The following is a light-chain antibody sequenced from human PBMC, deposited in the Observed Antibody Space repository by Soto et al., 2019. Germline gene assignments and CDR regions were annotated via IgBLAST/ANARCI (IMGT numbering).Light chain of an antibody. CDR1: SSNIGTDYD. J-gene: IGLJ1*01. V-gene: IGLV1-40*01. Sequence: QSALTQPPSVSGAPGQRVTISCTGSSSNIGTDYDVHWYQQLPGTAPKLLIYGNSNRPSGVPDRFSGSKSGNTASLTISGLQAEDEADYYCSSYTSTSTYVFGTGTKVTVL. CDR2: GNS. CDR3: SSYTSTSTYV.